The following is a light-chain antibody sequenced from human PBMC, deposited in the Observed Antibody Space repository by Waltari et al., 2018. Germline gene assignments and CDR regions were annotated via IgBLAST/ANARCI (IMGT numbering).Light chain of an antibody. V-gene: IGKV3-20*01. Sequence: EIVLTQSPGTLSLSPGARATLPCRASQSVSSSYFAWYQQKPGQAPRLLIYGASSRATGIPDRFSGSGSGTDFTLTISRLEPEDFAVYYCQQYGSSPRTFGQGTKVEIK. CDR1: QSVSSSY. CDR2: GAS. J-gene: IGKJ1*01. CDR3: QQYGSSPRT.